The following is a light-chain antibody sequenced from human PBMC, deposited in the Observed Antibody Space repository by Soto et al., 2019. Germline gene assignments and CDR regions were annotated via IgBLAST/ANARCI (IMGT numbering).Light chain of an antibody. Sequence: EIVLTQSPATLSLSPGERATLSCRASESVSSCLAWYQQKHGRAPRLLIYDASNRTTGIPPRFSGSGSGTNFTLTISSIEPEDFAVYYCQQRSNWPPWTFGQGTKVEIK. CDR1: ESVSSC. V-gene: IGKV3-11*01. CDR3: QQRSNWPPWT. CDR2: DAS. J-gene: IGKJ1*01.